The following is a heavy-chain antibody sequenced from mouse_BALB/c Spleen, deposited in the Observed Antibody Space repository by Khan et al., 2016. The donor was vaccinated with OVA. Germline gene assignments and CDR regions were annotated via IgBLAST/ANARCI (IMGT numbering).Heavy chain of an antibody. CDR2: IGPGRSNS. CDR3: ASENYYGRGWYAMEY. V-gene: IGHV1S41*01. CDR1: GYTFTSYW. Sequence: DLVKPGTSVKLSCKASGYTFTSYWINWIKQRPGQGLEWIGRIGPGRSNSYYNEMFKGKASLTVDTSSSTAYIQLSSLSSDDSAVLFCASENYYGRGWYAMEYWGQGALCTVSS. D-gene: IGHD1-1*02. J-gene: IGHJ4*01.